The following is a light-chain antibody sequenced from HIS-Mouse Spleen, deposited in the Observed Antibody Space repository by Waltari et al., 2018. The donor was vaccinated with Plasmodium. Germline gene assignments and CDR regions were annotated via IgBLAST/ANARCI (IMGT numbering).Light chain of an antibody. CDR3: QSADSSGTPNWV. CDR2: KDS. V-gene: IGLV3-25*03. Sequence: SYELTQPPSVSVSPGQTARITCSGDALPKQYAYWYQQKPGQAPVLVIYKDSERPSGIPERCSGSSSGTTVTLTISGVQAEDEADYYWQSADSSGTPNWVFGGGTKLTVL. J-gene: IGLJ3*02. CDR1: ALPKQY.